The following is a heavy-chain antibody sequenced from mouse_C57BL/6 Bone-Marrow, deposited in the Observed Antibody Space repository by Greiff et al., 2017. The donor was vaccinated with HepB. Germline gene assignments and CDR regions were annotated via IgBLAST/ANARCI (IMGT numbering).Heavy chain of an antibody. V-gene: IGHV5-6*01. CDR3: ARPLNYGSKDWYFDV. CDR1: GFTFSSYG. J-gene: IGHJ1*03. CDR2: ISSGGSYT. Sequence: DVQLVESGGDLVKPGGSLKLSCAASGFTFSSYGMSWVRQTPDKRLEWVATISSGGSYTYYPDSVKGRFTISRDNAKNTLYLQMSSLKSEDTAMYYCARPLNYGSKDWYFDVWGTGTTVTVSS. D-gene: IGHD1-1*01.